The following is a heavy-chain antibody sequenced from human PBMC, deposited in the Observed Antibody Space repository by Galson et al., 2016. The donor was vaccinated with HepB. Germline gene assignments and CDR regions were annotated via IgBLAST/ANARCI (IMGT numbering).Heavy chain of an antibody. V-gene: IGHV3-11*06. CDR2: ISHRGSDT. D-gene: IGHD6-25*01. CDR3: ARDRTSRAAVDY. CDR1: GFTFSDFY. J-gene: IGHJ2*01. Sequence: SLRLSCAASGFTFSDFYMTWIRQAPGKGLEYVSHISHRGSDTNYADSVKGRFTISRDNAKKSLYLQMSSLRAEDTAIYYWARDRTSRAAVDYWGRGTLVTVSS.